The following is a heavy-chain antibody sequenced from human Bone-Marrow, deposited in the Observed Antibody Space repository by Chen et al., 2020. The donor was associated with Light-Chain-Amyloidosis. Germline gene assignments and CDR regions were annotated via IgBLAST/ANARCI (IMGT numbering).Heavy chain of an antibody. V-gene: IGHV4-39*01. J-gene: IGHJ6*02. CDR2: IYYSGST. D-gene: IGHD5-18*01. CDR1: GGSISSSSYY. Sequence: QLQLQESGPGLVKPSETLSLTCTVSGGSISSSSYYWGWIRQPPGKGLEWIGSIYYSGSTYYNPSLKSRVTISVDTSKNQFSLKLSSVTAADTAVYYCATPGIEQTWIQLWNYYYGMDVWGQGTTVTVSS. CDR3: ATPGIEQTWIQLWNYYYGMDV.